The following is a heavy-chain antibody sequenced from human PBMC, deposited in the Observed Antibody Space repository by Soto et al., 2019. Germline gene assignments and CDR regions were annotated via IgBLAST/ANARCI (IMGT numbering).Heavy chain of an antibody. CDR2: FRAGGDDGTT. CDR1: GFTFSSYS. Sequence: GSLRLSCVASGFTFSSYSMSWVRQAPGKGLEWVSGFRAGGDDGTTYYADSVKGRFTISRDNSKNTLFLQMNSLRAEDTAIYYCAKKVNSGSGSQYFDYFGQGTLVTVSS. D-gene: IGHD3-10*01. CDR3: AKKVNSGSGSQYFDY. J-gene: IGHJ4*02. V-gene: IGHV3-23*01.